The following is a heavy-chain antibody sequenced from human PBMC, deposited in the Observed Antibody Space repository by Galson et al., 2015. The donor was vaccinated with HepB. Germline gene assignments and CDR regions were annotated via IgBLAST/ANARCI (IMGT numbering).Heavy chain of an antibody. CDR1: GGSLSGYH. V-gene: IGHV4-34*01. CDR3: ARVGEGVVTNEFDP. Sequence: LSLTCAVHGGSLSGYHWSWIRQPPGKGLEWIGEISHSGSTNYNPSLKSRITISVDASKNQFSLKMTSVTAADAAMYYCARVGEGVVTNEFDPWGQGTLVTVSS. CDR2: ISHSGST. D-gene: IGHD2-21*02. J-gene: IGHJ5*02.